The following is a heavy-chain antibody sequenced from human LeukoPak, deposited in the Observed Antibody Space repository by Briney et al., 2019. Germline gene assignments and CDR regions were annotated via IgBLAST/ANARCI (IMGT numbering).Heavy chain of an antibody. CDR1: GFTFSDYG. J-gene: IGHJ4*02. D-gene: IGHD3-10*01. V-gene: IGHV3-30*03. CDR3: ARGRGDYGWYFDY. Sequence: GGSLRLSCAASGFTFSDYGIHWVRQAPGKGLEWVAVISYDGSNKYYADSVKGRFTISRDNSKNTLYLQMNSLRAEDTAVYYCARGRGDYGWYFDYWGQGTLVTVSS. CDR2: ISYDGSNK.